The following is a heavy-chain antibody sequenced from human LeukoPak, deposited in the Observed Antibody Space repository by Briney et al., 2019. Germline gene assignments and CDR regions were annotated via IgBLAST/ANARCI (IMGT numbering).Heavy chain of an antibody. J-gene: IGHJ5*02. D-gene: IGHD1-26*01. Sequence: GGSLRLSCAASGFTFSSYSMNWVRQAPGKGLEWVSSTSSSSYIYYADSVKGRFTISRDNAKNSLYLQMNSLRAEDTAVYYCARDWGYSGSYSSPFWFDPWGQGTLVTVSS. CDR1: GFTFSSYS. V-gene: IGHV3-21*01. CDR3: ARDWGYSGSYSSPFWFDP. CDR2: TSSSSYI.